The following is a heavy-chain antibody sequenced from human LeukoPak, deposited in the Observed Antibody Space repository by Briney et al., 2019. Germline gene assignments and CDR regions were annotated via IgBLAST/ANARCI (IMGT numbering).Heavy chain of an antibody. V-gene: IGHV3-53*01. CDR1: EFTVSRNY. D-gene: IGHD5-24*01. CDR3: TRDQMNY. J-gene: IGHJ4*02. Sequence: RSGGFLRLSCTASEFTVSRNYMLWVRQAPGKGLEWVSLIFSNGDTHYADSVKGRFTISRDTSKNTVSLQMNGLRVEDTAMYYCTRDQMNYWGQGTLVTVSS. CDR2: IFSNGDT.